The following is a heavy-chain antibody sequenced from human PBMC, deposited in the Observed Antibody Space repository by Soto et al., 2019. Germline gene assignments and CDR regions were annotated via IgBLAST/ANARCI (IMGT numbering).Heavy chain of an antibody. V-gene: IGHV1-69*04. Sequence: SVKVSCKASGGTFSSYTISWVRQAPGQGLEWMGRIIPILGIANYAQKFLGRVAIIADTSTNTAYMELSSLRSEDTAVYYCERDPDDFWGQGTLVTGSS. CDR2: IIPILGIA. J-gene: IGHJ4*02. CDR3: ERDPDDF. CDR1: GGTFSSYT.